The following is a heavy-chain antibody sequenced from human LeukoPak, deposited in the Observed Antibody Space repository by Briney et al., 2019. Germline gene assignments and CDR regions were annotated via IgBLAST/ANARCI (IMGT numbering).Heavy chain of an antibody. J-gene: IGHJ4*02. CDR1: GFTFSSYW. CDR3: ASGRYFDWLIGY. CDR2: IKQDGSEK. V-gene: IGHV3-7*01. D-gene: IGHD3-9*01. Sequence: GGSLRLSCAASGFTFSSYWMSWVRQAPGKGLEWVANIKQDGSEKYYVDSVKGRFTISRDNAKNSLYLQMNSLRAEDTAVYYYASGRYFDWLIGYWGQGTLVTVSS.